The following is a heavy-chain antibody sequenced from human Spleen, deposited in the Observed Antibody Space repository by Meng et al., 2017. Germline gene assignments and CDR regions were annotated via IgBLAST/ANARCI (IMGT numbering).Heavy chain of an antibody. CDR3: ARGTPGRSYSDY. V-gene: IGHV1-18*01. Sequence: QVHLLQSGPEVKKPGASVKVSCKASDYTFTGYGVSWARQAPGQGLEWMAWLGAHDGDTSHAPKFQGRVTVSADRPTATAYMELRSLRSDDTAVYYCARGTPGRSYSDYWGQGTLVTVSS. CDR2: LGAHDGDT. J-gene: IGHJ4*02. D-gene: IGHD3-10*01. CDR1: DYTFTGYG.